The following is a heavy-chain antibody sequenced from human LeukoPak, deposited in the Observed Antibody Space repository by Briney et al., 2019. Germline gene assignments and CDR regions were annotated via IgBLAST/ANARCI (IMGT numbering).Heavy chain of an antibody. V-gene: IGHV3-7*01. CDR3: ATSNWNIYDH. CDR1: GFTFSSYW. J-gene: IGHJ4*02. CDR2: IKQDGSEK. D-gene: IGHD1/OR15-1a*01. Sequence: PGGSLRLSCAASGFTFSSYWMSWVRQAPGKGPEWVAKIKQDGSEKYYVDSVKGRFTISRDNAKNSLYLQMNSLRAEDTAVYYCATSNWNIYDHWGQGTLVTVSS.